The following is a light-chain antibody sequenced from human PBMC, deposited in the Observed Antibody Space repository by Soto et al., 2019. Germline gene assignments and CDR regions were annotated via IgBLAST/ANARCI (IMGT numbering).Light chain of an antibody. CDR1: QSLXXXXGNAY. CDR3: MQGSFWPWT. Sequence: DVVMTQSPLSLPVTLGQPSSVSFISSQSLXXXXGNAYLIWFHQRPGQSPRRLIFKVSNRDSGVPDRFSGSGAGSDFTLKISRVEAEDVGVYYCMQGSFWPWTFGQGTKVDIK. V-gene: IGKV2-30*01. CDR2: KVS. J-gene: IGKJ1*01.